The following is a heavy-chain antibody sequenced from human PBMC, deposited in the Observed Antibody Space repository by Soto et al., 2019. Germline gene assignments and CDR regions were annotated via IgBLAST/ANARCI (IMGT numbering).Heavy chain of an antibody. Sequence: EVQLVESGGGLVQPGGSLRLSCAASGFTFSQFWMTWVRQAPGKGLEWVANIRQDGSEKYYVDSVKGRLTISRENAKNSLFLQMKSLGVEDTAVYSCARVGVVVVAAARYDYYYYMDVWGKGTAVTVSS. CDR1: GFTFSQFW. V-gene: IGHV3-7*01. D-gene: IGHD2-15*01. CDR2: IRQDGSEK. CDR3: ARVGVVVVAAARYDYYYYMDV. J-gene: IGHJ6*03.